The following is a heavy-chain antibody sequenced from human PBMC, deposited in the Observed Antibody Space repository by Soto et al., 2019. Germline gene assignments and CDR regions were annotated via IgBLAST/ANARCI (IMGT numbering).Heavy chain of an antibody. V-gene: IGHV3-23*01. CDR1: GFTFSSDA. CDR2: ISGSGGST. CDR3: AKPPGLLFDY. Sequence: PXGSLRLSCAASGFTFSSDAMNWVRQAPGKGLEWVSAISGSGGSTYYADSVKGRFTISRDNSKNTLYLQMNSLRAEDTAVYYCAKPPGLLFDYWGQGTLVTVSS. J-gene: IGHJ4*02. D-gene: IGHD3-22*01.